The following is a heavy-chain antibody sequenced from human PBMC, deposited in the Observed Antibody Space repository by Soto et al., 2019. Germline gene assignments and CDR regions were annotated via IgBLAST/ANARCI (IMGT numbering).Heavy chain of an antibody. CDR1: GGSIGTSFYY. CDR2: IYYSGST. V-gene: IGHV4-39*01. CDR3: ARHVRGATWAYFDF. Sequence: SETLSLTCTVSGGSIGTSFYYWAWIRQPPGMGLEWVATIYYSGSTNYNPALQSRVTISIDTSKNQFSLNLSSVTAADKAVYYCARHVRGATWAYFDFWGQGTLVTVSS. J-gene: IGHJ4*02. D-gene: IGHD1-26*01.